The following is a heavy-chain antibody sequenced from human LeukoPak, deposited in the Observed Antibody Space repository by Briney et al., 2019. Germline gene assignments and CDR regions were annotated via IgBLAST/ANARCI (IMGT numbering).Heavy chain of an antibody. J-gene: IGHJ4*02. Sequence: SVKVSCKVSGGTFSSYAISWVRQAPGQGLEWMGGIIPIFGTANYAQKFQGRVTITADESTSTAYMELSSLRSEDTAVYYCATYSSSWSLYDYWGQGTLVTVSS. CDR2: IIPIFGTA. V-gene: IGHV1-69*13. CDR1: GGTFSSYA. D-gene: IGHD6-13*01. CDR3: ATYSSSWSLYDY.